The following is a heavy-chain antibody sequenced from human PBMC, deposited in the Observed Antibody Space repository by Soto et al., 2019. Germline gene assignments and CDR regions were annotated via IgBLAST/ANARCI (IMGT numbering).Heavy chain of an antibody. CDR1: GFTFSSCW. D-gene: IGHD2-2*03. J-gene: IGHJ5*02. CDR3: ARGPHGYCSSTSCSFDH. CDR2: IKQDGSEK. V-gene: IGHV3-7*01. Sequence: SLRLSCAASGFTFSSCWMSWVRQAPGKGLEWVANIKQDGSEKYYVDSVKGRFTISRDNAKNSLYLQMNSLRAEDTAVYYCARGPHGYCSSTSCSFDHWGHGTLVTVSS.